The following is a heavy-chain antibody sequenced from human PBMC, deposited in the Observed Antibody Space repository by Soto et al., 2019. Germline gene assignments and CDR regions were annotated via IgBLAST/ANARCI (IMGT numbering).Heavy chain of an antibody. D-gene: IGHD5-12*01. CDR2: ISSSSSYT. Sequence: QVQLVESGGGLVKPGGSLRLSCAASGFTFSDYYMSWIRQAPGKGLEWVSYISSSSSYTNYADSVKGRFTISRDNAKNSLYLQMNSLRAEDTAVYYCARDLPGYSGYDYVYYYYGMDVWGQGTTFTVSS. CDR3: ARDLPGYSGYDYVYYYYGMDV. CDR1: GFTFSDYY. V-gene: IGHV3-11*05. J-gene: IGHJ6*02.